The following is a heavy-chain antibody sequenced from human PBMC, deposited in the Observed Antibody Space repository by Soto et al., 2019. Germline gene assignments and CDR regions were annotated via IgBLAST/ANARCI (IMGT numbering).Heavy chain of an antibody. V-gene: IGHV4-4*02. CDR2: IYHSGST. Sequence: QVQLQESGPGLEKPSGTISLTCAGYGGSISSSNWWSWVRQPPGKGLEWIGEIYHSGSTNYNPSLKSRFTISVDKSKNQFSLKLSSVTAADTAVYYCARWQQQLVEDLWGRGTLVTVSS. J-gene: IGHJ2*01. CDR3: ARWQQQLVEDL. CDR1: GGSISSSNW. D-gene: IGHD6-13*01.